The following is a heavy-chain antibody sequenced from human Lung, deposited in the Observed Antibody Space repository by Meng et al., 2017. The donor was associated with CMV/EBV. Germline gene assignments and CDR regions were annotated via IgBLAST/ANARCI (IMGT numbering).Heavy chain of an antibody. CDR3: VRAQGGEYMIAVLIERFGMDV. D-gene: IGHD3-22*01. Sequence: GGSLRLXXAASGFTFNTYAMHWVRQAPGKGLEWVAVISYDGSNKYTADSVQGRLTISRDNSKNNLYLQMNSLTVGDTAVNYCVRAQGGEYMIAVLIERFGMDVWGQGTTVTVSS. CDR2: ISYDGSNK. J-gene: IGHJ6*02. CDR1: GFTFNTYA. V-gene: IGHV3-30*04.